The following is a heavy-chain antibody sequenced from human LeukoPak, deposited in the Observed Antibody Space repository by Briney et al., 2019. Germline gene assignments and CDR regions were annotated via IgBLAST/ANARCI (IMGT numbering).Heavy chain of an antibody. D-gene: IGHD1-26*01. J-gene: IGHJ4*02. CDR2: ISRDGTDI. CDR3: ARDEGD. V-gene: IGHV3-21*06. CDR1: GFAFSYNT. Sequence: GGSLRLSCAASGFAFSYNTMNWVRQAPGKGLEWVSFISRDGTDIYYADSVVGRFTISRDNAKNSLYLQMNSLRIEDTAIYYCARDEGDWGQGTLVTVSS.